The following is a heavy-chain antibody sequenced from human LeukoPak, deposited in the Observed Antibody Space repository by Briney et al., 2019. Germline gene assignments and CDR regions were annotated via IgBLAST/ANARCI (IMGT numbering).Heavy chain of an antibody. CDR3: AREIGSTPGGYAFDI. CDR2: ISSSSSYI. CDR1: GFPFSSYS. D-gene: IGHD2-2*01. Sequence: GGSLRLFCASSGFPFSSYSMNWVRQAPGKGLEWVSSISSSSSYIYYAGSVKGRCTISRDNAKNSLYLQMNSLRAEDTAVDYCAREIGSTPGGYAFDIWGQGTMVTVSS. V-gene: IGHV3-21*01. J-gene: IGHJ3*02.